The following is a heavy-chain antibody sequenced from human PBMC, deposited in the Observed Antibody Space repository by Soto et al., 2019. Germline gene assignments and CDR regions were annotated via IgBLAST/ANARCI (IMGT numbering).Heavy chain of an antibody. CDR1: GFTFSSYS. CDR3: ARDRYDFWSGHTYGMDV. D-gene: IGHD3-3*01. Sequence: GGSLRRSCAASGFTFSSYSMNWVRQAPGKGLEWVSYISSSSGTIYYADSVKGRFTISRDNAKNSLYLQMNSLRDEDTAVYYCARDRYDFWSGHTYGMDVWGQGTTGTV. J-gene: IGHJ6*02. CDR2: ISSSSGTI. V-gene: IGHV3-48*02.